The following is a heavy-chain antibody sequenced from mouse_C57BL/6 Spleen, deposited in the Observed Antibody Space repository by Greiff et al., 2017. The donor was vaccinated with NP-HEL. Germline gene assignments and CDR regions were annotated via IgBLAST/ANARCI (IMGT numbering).Heavy chain of an antibody. J-gene: IGHJ2*01. Sequence: VQLQESGPELVKPGASVKISCKASGYAFSSSWMNWVKQRPGKGLEWIGRIYPGDGDTNYNGKFKGKATLTADKSSSTAYMQLSSLTSEDSAVYFCARSLYFDYWGKGTTLTVSS. CDR1: GYAFSSSW. V-gene: IGHV1-82*01. CDR3: ARSLYFDY. CDR2: IYPGDGDT. D-gene: IGHD6-1*01.